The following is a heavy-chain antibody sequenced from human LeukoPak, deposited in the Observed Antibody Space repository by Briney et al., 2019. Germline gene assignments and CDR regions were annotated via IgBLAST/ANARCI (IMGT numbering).Heavy chain of an antibody. CDR1: GFPVVSHC. Sequence: GGSLRLSCAASGFPVVSHCMSRVRQAPGKGLEWVSVIHYRGTTYYADSVKGRFIISRDNSKNTVFLQMNSLRAEDTAVYYCARAANYYDTTGYGTYYFGHWGQGALVTVSS. J-gene: IGHJ4*02. V-gene: IGHV3-53*01. D-gene: IGHD3-22*01. CDR2: IHYRGTT. CDR3: ARAANYYDTTGYGTYYFGH.